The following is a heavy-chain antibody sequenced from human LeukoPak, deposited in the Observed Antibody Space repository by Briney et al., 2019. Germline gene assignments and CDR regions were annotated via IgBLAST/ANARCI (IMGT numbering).Heavy chain of an antibody. CDR2: IRGSDDST. Sequence: GGSLRLSCAASGFTFSSYAMTWVRQAPGKGLEWVSTIRGSDDSTYYADSVKGRFTISRDNSKNTLYLQMNSLRAEDTAIYYCAKDTGPAAGNTADYWGQGTLVTVSS. D-gene: IGHD6-13*01. J-gene: IGHJ4*02. V-gene: IGHV3-23*01. CDR1: GFTFSSYA. CDR3: AKDTGPAAGNTADY.